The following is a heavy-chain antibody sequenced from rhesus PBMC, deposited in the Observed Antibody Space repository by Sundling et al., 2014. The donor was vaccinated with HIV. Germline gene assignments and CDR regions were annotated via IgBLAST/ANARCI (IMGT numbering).Heavy chain of an antibody. D-gene: IGHD1-26*01. J-gene: IGHJ6*01. Sequence: VYLVESGGGLVQAGGSLRLSCGVSGFTFSNYAMHWVRQAPGKGLEWVAVISFDGSEKFYGDSVKDRFTISRDNSENMLYLQMNNLKLEDTAVFYCARGEYTWNYGRGDWKYPLDYWGQGVVVTVSS. CDR2: ISFDGSEK. CDR1: GFTFSNYA. CDR3: ARGEYTWNYGRGDWKYPLDY. V-gene: IGHV3-54*02.